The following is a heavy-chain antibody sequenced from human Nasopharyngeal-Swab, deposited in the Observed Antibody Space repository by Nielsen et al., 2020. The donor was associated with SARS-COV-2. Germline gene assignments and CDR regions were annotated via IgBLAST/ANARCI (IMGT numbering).Heavy chain of an antibody. CDR2: ISSSGSSI. V-gene: IGHV3-11*01. CDR1: GFTFSDRY. Sequence: LSLTCAASGFTFSDRYMIWIRQAPGKGLEWISYISSSGSSINYADSVKGRFTISRDNARNSLYLQMNSLRAEDTAVYYCARRAGYCSGGSDCYYFDPWGQGTLVTVSS. J-gene: IGHJ4*02. D-gene: IGHD2-15*01. CDR3: ARRAGYCSGGSDCYYFDP.